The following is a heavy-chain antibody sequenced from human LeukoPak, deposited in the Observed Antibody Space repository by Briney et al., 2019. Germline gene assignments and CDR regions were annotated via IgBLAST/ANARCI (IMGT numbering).Heavy chain of an antibody. CDR1: GFTFSDYY. D-gene: IGHD1-7*01. J-gene: IGHJ4*02. CDR2: ISSSGSTV. CDR3: ARMNYVSSGWGAPFDY. V-gene: IGHV3-11*01. Sequence: GGSLRLSCAASGFTFSDYYMSWIRQAPGKGLEWISYISSSGSTVSYADSVKGRFTISRDNAKNSLYLQMNSLRAEDTAVYYCARMNYVSSGWGAPFDYWGQGTLVTVSS.